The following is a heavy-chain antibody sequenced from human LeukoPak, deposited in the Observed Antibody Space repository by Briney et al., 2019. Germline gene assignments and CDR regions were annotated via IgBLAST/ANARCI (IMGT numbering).Heavy chain of an antibody. J-gene: IGHJ2*01. CDR1: GGSFSGYY. V-gene: IGHV4-34*10. Sequence: SETLSLTCAVYGGSFSGYYWSWIRQPPGKGLEWIGEINHSGSTNYNPSLKSRVTMSIDTSKNQFSLTLSSVTAADTAVYYCARYGGNLSWYFDLWGRGTLVTVSS. D-gene: IGHD4-23*01. CDR2: INHSGST. CDR3: ARYGGNLSWYFDL.